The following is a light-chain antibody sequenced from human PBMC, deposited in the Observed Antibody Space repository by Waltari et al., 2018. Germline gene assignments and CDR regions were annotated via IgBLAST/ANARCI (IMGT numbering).Light chain of an antibody. V-gene: IGKV1-12*01. J-gene: IGKJ4*01. Sequence: DIQMTQSPSSVSASVGDKVTITCRASQGINSCLAWYQQKPGKAPKRLIYDASSLQTGVPARFSGSESGTDFTLTISSLQPEDFATYYCQQANRFPLTFGGGTKVELK. CDR1: QGINSC. CDR2: DAS. CDR3: QQANRFPLT.